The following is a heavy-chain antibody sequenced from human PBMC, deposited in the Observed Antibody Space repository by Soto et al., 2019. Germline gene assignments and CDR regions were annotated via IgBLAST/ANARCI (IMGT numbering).Heavy chain of an antibody. J-gene: IGHJ6*02. CDR1: GFRFDEYN. D-gene: IGHD3-16*01. Sequence: PRGSLRLSCAASGFRFDEYNMHWVRQAPGKGLEWLSLITWNGANTYYADSVKGRFTISRDGTTKSVSLQMTSLKREDTGLYYCARETLSYGSALDVWGQGXTVTVS. CDR3: ARETLSYGSALDV. V-gene: IGHV3-43*01. CDR2: ITWNGANT.